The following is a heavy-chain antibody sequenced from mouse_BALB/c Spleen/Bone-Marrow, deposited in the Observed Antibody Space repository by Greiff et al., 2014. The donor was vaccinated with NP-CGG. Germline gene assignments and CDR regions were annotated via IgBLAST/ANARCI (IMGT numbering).Heavy chain of an antibody. Sequence: QVQLKESGPQLVRPGASVKISCKASGYSFTSYWMHWVKQRPGQGLEWIGKIDPSDSETRLNQKFKDKATLTVDKSSSTAYMQLSSPTSEDSAVYYCAREGDYYGSSAYWGQGTLVTVSA. V-gene: IGHV1S126*01. CDR3: AREGDYYGSSAY. D-gene: IGHD1-1*01. CDR1: GYSFTSYW. J-gene: IGHJ3*01. CDR2: IDPSDSET.